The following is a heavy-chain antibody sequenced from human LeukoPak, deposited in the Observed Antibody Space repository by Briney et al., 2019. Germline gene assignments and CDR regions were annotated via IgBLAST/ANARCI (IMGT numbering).Heavy chain of an antibody. Sequence: PSETLSLTCAVYGGSFSGYYWSWIRQPPGKGLEWIGEINHSGSTNYNPSLKSRVTISVDTSKNQFSLKLSSLTAADTAVYYCARTPGDIVLMVYAIKTFDYWGQGTPVTVSS. V-gene: IGHV4-34*01. CDR3: ARTPGDIVLMVYAIKTFDY. CDR1: GGSFSGYY. D-gene: IGHD2-8*01. J-gene: IGHJ4*02. CDR2: INHSGST.